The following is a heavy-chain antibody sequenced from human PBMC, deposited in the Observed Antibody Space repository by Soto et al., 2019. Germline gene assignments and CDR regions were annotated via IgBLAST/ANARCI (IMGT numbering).Heavy chain of an antibody. D-gene: IGHD2-2*01. Sequence: GGSLRLSCAASGFTFSSYWMSWVRQAPGKGLEWGANIKQDGSEEYYVDSVKGRITISGDNAKNSLYLQMNSLRAEDTAVYYCAREGKVGDAFDSWGQGTMVTVSS. CDR2: IKQDGSEE. CDR3: AREGKVGDAFDS. V-gene: IGHV3-7*01. CDR1: GFTFSSYW. J-gene: IGHJ3*02.